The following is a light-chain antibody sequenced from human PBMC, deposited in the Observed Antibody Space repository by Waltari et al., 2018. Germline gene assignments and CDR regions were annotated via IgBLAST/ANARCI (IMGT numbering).Light chain of an antibody. V-gene: IGLV2-14*01. Sequence: QSALTQPASVSGSPGQSITISCSGTISDIGAYKHVSWYQQHPGKAPKLMIYEVSNRPSGVSNRFSGSKSGNTASLTISGLQADDESHYYCTSFTSSATWVFGGGTKVTVL. J-gene: IGLJ3*02. CDR3: TSFTSSATWV. CDR1: ISDIGAYKH. CDR2: EVS.